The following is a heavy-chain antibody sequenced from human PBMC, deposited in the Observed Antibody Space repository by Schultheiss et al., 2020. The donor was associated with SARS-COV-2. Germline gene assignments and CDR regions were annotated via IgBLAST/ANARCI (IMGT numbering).Heavy chain of an antibody. V-gene: IGHV3-30*01. CDR3: ARDLGSSWYYYYYYGMDV. CDR2: ISYDGSNK. D-gene: IGHD6-13*01. CDR1: GFTFSSYA. J-gene: IGHJ6*02. Sequence: GGSLRLSCAASGFTFSSYAMHWVRQAPGKGLEWVAVISYDGSNKYYADSVKGRFTISRDNSKNTLYLQMNSLRAEDTAVYYCARDLGSSWYYYYYYGMDVWGQGTTVTVSS.